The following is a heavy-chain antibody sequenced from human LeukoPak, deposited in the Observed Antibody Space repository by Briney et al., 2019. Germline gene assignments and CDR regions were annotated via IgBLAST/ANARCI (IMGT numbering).Heavy chain of an antibody. CDR2: IYYSGST. V-gene: IGHV4-59*01. D-gene: IGHD2-2*01. J-gene: IGHJ4*02. CDR1: GGSISSYY. Sequence: SETLSLTXTVSGGSISSYYWSWIRQPPGKGLEWIGYIYYSGSTNYNPSLKSRVTISVDTSKNQFSLKLSSVTAADTAVYYCAKDRCSSTSCYLLDYWGQGTLVTVSS. CDR3: AKDRCSSTSCYLLDY.